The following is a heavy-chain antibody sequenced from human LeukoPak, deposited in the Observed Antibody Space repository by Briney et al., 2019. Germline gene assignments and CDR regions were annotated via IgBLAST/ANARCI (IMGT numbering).Heavy chain of an antibody. CDR3: ARGHAGHFDY. CDR2: IYYSGST. J-gene: IGHJ4*02. V-gene: IGHV4-31*03. Sequence: SEALSLTCTVSGGSISSGGYYWSWIRQHPGKGLEWIGYIYYSGSTYYNPSLKSRVSMSVDTSKNQFSLTLTSVTAADTAVYFCARGHAGHFDYWGQGTLVTVSS. CDR1: GGSISSGGYY.